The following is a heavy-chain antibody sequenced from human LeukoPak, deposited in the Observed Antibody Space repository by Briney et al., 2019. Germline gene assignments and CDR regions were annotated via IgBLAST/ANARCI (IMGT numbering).Heavy chain of an antibody. J-gene: IGHJ4*02. Sequence: PGGSLRLSCAASGFTFSSYSMNWVRQAPGKGLEWVSSISSSSSYIYYADSVRGRFTISRDNAKNSLYLQMNSLRAEDTAVYYCARDLLDTAYQNWGQGTLVTVSS. CDR3: ARDLLDTAYQN. D-gene: IGHD5-18*01. CDR1: GFTFSSYS. CDR2: ISSSSSYI. V-gene: IGHV3-21*01.